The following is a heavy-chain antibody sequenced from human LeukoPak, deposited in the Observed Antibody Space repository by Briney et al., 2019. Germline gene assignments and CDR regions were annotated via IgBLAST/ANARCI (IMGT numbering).Heavy chain of an antibody. D-gene: IGHD6-13*01. V-gene: IGHV4-4*07. CDR2: IYTSGST. CDR3: ARDRQQLVPWYYYYMDV. J-gene: IGHJ6*03. CDR1: GGPISSYY. Sequence: PSETLSLTCTVSGGPISSYYWSWIRQPAGKGLEWIGRIYTSGSTNYNPSLKSRVTMSVDTSKNQFSLKLSSVTAADTAVYYCARDRQQLVPWYYYYMDVWGKGTTVTVSS.